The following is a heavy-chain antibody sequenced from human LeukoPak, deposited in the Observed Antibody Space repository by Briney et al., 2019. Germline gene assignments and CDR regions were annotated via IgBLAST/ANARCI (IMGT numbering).Heavy chain of an antibody. CDR1: GGTFSSYA. D-gene: IGHD3-3*01. CDR3: AREMYYDFWSGYYRSWFDP. CDR2: TSYDGSNK. V-gene: IGHV3-30-3*01. Sequence: SCKASGGTFSSYAMHWVRQAPGKGLEWVAVTSYDGSNKYYADSVKGRFTISRDNSKNTLYLQMNSLRAEDTAVYYCAREMYYDFWSGYYRSWFDPWGQGTLATVSS. J-gene: IGHJ5*02.